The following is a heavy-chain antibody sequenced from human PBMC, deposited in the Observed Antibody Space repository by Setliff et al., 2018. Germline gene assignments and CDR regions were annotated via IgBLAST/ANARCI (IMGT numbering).Heavy chain of an antibody. CDR1: GGSISSYY. CDR3: ARWGNDYKWGAFDI. D-gene: IGHD4-4*01. Sequence: KTSETLSLTCTVSGGSISSYYWSWIRQPPGKGLEWIGYIYYSGSTNYNPSLKSRVTISVDTSKNQFSLKLSSVTASDTAVYYCARWGNDYKWGAFDIWGQGTMVTVSS. V-gene: IGHV4-59*01. J-gene: IGHJ3*02. CDR2: IYYSGST.